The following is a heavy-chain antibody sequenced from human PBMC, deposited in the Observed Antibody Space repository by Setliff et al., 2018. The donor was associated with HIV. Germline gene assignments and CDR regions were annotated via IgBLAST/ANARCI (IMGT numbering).Heavy chain of an antibody. Sequence: ASVKVSCKASGYTFTDYYMHWVRQAPGQGLEWMGRINPNSGGTNYVQKFQGRVTMTRDRSISTAYMELSRLRSDDTGVYYCASKVHCTNGVCLDAFDIWGQGTMVTVSS. J-gene: IGHJ3*02. CDR3: ASKVHCTNGVCLDAFDI. CDR1: GYTFTDYY. V-gene: IGHV1-2*05. CDR2: INPNSGGT. D-gene: IGHD2-8*01.